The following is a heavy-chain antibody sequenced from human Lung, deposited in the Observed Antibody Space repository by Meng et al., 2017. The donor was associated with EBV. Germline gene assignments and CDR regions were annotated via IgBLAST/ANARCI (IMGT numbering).Heavy chain of an antibody. CDR1: GDSVSSGGHY. V-gene: IGHV4-61*08. J-gene: IGHJ4*02. Sequence: LQGSGPGLGNPSETLSLTCTVSGDSVSSGGHYWSWIRQPPGKGLECIGYIYYTRTTNYFPSLESRVAMSVDTSKNQFSLNLTSVTAADTAIYYCARVGAAAATYYFDFWSQGIMVTVSS. CDR3: ARVGAAAATYYFDF. CDR2: IYYTRTT. D-gene: IGHD6-13*01.